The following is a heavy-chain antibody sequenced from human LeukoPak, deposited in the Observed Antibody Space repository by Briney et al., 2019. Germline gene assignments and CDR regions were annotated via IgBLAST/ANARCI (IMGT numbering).Heavy chain of an antibody. CDR3: AKRGGGSYFDY. Sequence: GGSLRLSCAASGFTFSSYDMHWVRQATGKGLEWVSGITGSGGSTYYAESVKGRFTISRDNSKNTLYLQMNSLRAEDTAVYYCAKRGGGSYFDYWGQGTLVAVSS. V-gene: IGHV3-23*01. CDR1: GFTFSSYD. D-gene: IGHD2-21*01. J-gene: IGHJ4*02. CDR2: ITGSGGST.